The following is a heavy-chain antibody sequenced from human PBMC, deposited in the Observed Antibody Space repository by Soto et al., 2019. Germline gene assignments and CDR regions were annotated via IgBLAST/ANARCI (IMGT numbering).Heavy chain of an antibody. CDR3: SRYDSSGEAMVDH. J-gene: IGHJ4*02. CDR2: IRSKAYGETT. Sequence: PGGSLRLSCTASGFTFGDYAMSWFRQAPGNGLEWLGFIRSKAYGETTEYAASVKGRFTISRDDSKSIAYLQMNSLKSEETAVYYCSRYDSSGEAMVDHWGQGTLVTVSS. V-gene: IGHV3-49*03. D-gene: IGHD3-22*01. CDR1: GFTFGDYA.